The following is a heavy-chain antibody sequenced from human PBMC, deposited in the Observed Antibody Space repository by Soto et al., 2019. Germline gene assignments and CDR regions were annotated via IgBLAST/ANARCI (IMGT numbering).Heavy chain of an antibody. CDR2: ISGSGGST. CDR1: GFTFSSYA. Sequence: AGGSLRLSCAASGFTFSSYAMSWVRQAPGKGLEWVSAISGSGGSTYYADSVKGRFTISRDNSKNTLYLQMNSLRAEDTAVYYCAKALGYYYYYYMDVWGKGTTVTVSS. CDR3: AKALGYYYYYYMDV. J-gene: IGHJ6*03. V-gene: IGHV3-23*01.